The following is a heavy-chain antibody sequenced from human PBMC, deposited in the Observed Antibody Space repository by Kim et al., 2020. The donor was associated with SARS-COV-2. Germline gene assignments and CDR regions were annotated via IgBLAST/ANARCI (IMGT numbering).Heavy chain of an antibody. J-gene: IGHJ6*02. CDR2: IYTCGST. D-gene: IGHD2-2*01. CDR1: GFTVSSNY. Sequence: GGSLRLSCAASGFTVSSNYMSWVRRAPGKGLEWVSVIYTCGSTYYADSVKGRFTISRDNSKNTLYLQMNSLRAEDTAVYYCAKDLSTSCYGISYFGMDVWGQGTTVTVSS. CDR3: AKDLSTSCYGISYFGMDV. V-gene: IGHV3-66*03.